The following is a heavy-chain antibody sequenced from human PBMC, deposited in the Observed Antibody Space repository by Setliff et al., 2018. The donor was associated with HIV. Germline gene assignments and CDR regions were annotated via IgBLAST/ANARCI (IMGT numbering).Heavy chain of an antibody. Sequence: PSETLSLTCGVSGGSFSGYHLTWIRQPPGKGLEWIGEITHSGGTNYNPSLKSRVTMSVDTSNNQFSLNLTSVTAADTAVYYCARFRLSGSPFYFFDYWGQGTLVTVSS. CDR1: GGSFSGYH. CDR2: ITHSGGT. D-gene: IGHD3-10*01. V-gene: IGHV4-34*01. CDR3: ARFRLSGSPFYFFDY. J-gene: IGHJ4*02.